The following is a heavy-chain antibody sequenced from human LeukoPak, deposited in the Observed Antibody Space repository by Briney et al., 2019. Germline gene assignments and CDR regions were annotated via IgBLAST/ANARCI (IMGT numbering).Heavy chain of an antibody. Sequence: SETLSLTCTVSGYSISSGYYWGWIRQPPGKGLEWIGSIYRSGSTYYNPSLKSRVTISVDTSKNQFSLKLSSVTAADTAVYYCARNRYYYGSRSYGVPNWFDPWGQGTLVTVSS. CDR2: IYRSGST. V-gene: IGHV4-38-2*02. J-gene: IGHJ5*02. D-gene: IGHD3-10*01. CDR1: GYSISSGYY. CDR3: ARNRYYYGSRSYGVPNWFDP.